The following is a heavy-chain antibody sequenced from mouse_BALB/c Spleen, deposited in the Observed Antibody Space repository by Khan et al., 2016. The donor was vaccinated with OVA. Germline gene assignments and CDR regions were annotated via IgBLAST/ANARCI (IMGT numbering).Heavy chain of an antibody. CDR1: GYTLTDYG. CDR2: INTYTGEA. Sequence: QIQLVQSGPELKKPGETVKISCKASGYTLTDYGMNWVKQAPGKGLKWMGWINTYTGEATYADDFKGRFAFSLETSANTAYLQISNLKTEDTATYFCSRLNGNYWFAYWGQGTLVTVSA. J-gene: IGHJ3*01. D-gene: IGHD2-1*01. CDR3: SRLNGNYWFAY. V-gene: IGHV9-3-1*01.